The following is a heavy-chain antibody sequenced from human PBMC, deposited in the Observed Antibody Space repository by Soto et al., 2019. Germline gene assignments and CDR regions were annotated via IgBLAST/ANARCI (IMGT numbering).Heavy chain of an antibody. Sequence: SETLSLTCTVSGGSVSSGSYYWSWIRQPPGKGLEWIGYIYYSGSTNYNPSLKSRVTISVDTSKNQFSLKLSSVTAADTAVYYCARATYYYDSSGYYNRFDPWGQGTLVTVSS. CDR2: IYYSGST. CDR1: GGSVSSGSYY. J-gene: IGHJ5*02. V-gene: IGHV4-61*01. D-gene: IGHD3-22*01. CDR3: ARATYYYDSSGYYNRFDP.